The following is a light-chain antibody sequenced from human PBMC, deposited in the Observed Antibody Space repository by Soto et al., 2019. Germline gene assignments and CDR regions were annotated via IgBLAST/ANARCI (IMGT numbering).Light chain of an antibody. CDR2: GES. CDR3: QQQNNWHPIT. CDR1: QSVSSN. Sequence: EIVMTQSPATLSVSPGERATLSCRASQSVSSNLAWYQQKPGHAPRLLIYGESAEATRIPARFTGSGSGTEFRRAIRSLQSEALAVHYCQQQNNWHPITYGQGARRET. J-gene: IGKJ5*01. V-gene: IGKV3-15*01.